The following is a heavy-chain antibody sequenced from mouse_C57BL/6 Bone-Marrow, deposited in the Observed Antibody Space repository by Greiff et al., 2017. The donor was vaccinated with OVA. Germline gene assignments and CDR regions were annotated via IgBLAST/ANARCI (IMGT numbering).Heavy chain of an antibody. Sequence: VQLQQSGPELVKPGASVKISCKASGYSFTGYYMNWVKQSPEKSLEWIGEINPSTGGTNYNQKFKAKATLTVDKSSSTAYMQLKSLTSEDSAVYYCARLDDGYYSDYWGQGTTLTVSS. V-gene: IGHV1-42*01. CDR3: ARLDDGYYSDY. D-gene: IGHD2-3*01. CDR2: INPSTGGT. CDR1: GYSFTGYY. J-gene: IGHJ2*01.